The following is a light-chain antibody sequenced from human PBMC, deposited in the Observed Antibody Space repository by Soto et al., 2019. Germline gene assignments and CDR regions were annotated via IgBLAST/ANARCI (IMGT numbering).Light chain of an antibody. Sequence: EIVMTQSPATLSVSPGERATLSCRASQSVSSNLAWYQQKPGQAPRLLIYGAYTRATGIPARFSGSGSGTEFTLTISSLQSEDFAVYYCQQYNNWPRWTFGQGTKVDI. J-gene: IGKJ1*01. CDR3: QQYNNWPRWT. V-gene: IGKV3-15*01. CDR1: QSVSSN. CDR2: GAY.